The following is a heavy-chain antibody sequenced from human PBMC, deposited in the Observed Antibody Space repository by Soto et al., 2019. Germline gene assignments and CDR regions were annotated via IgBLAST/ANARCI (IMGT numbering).Heavy chain of an antibody. CDR2: TTDTDGDR. CDR3: AIGTRDSYPVSRICGS. CDR1: GGTFVSSS. D-gene: IGHD2-21*01. J-gene: IGHJ1*01. V-gene: IGHV3-23*01. Sequence: SMRLRWVPSGGTFVSSSRSWIRLTPWEGLEWVSVTTDTDGDRKYADSVRGRFTISRDNSKNTLYLQMSSLRAEDSAVYYCAIGTRDSYPVSRICGSWGQPPRVNVS.